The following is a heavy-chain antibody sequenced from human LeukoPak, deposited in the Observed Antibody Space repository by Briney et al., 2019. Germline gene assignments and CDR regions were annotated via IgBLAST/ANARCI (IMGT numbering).Heavy chain of an antibody. CDR3: AREFSGQDCSGGSCQDY. V-gene: IGHV4-4*07. D-gene: IGHD2-15*01. CDR2: IHSSGST. CDR1: GGSIRSYY. Sequence: SSETLSLTCTVSGGSIRSYYWSWIRQPAGKGLELIGRIHSSGSTNYNPSLKTRVTMSVDTSKNQFSLKLSSVTAADTAVYYCAREFSGQDCSGGSCQDYWGQGTLVTVSS. J-gene: IGHJ4*02.